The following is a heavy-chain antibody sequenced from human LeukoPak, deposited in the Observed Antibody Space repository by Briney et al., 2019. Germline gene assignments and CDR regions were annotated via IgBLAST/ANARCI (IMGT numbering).Heavy chain of an antibody. D-gene: IGHD1-26*01. CDR3: AEDRAFGLVGALGP. V-gene: IGHV3-9*01. Sequence: GGSLRLSCAASRFTFDDYAMHWVRQAPGKGLEWVSDINWNSGSIDYADSVKGRFTISGDNAKNSLYLQMNSLRAEDTALYYCAEDRAFGLVGALGPWGQGNVIPVSA. CDR1: RFTFDDYA. J-gene: IGHJ5*02. CDR2: INWNSGSI.